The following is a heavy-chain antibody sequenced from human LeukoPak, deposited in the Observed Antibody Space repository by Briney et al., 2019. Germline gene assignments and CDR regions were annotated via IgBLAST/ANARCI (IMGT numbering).Heavy chain of an antibody. V-gene: IGHV4-30-4*01. Sequence: SETLSLTCTVSGGSISSGDYYWSWIRRPPGKGLEWIGYIYYSGSTYYNPSLKSRVTISVDTSKNQFSLKLSSVTAADTAVYYCARPYYDFWSGYWYFDLWGRGTLVTVSS. CDR1: GGSISSGDYY. CDR2: IYYSGST. J-gene: IGHJ2*01. CDR3: ARPYYDFWSGYWYFDL. D-gene: IGHD3-3*01.